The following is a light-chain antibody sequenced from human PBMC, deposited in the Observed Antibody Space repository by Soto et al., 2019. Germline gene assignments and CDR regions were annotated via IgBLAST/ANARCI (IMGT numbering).Light chain of an antibody. CDR3: LQKYFYPFT. V-gene: IGKV1-6*01. Sequence: AIQMTQSPSSLSASVGDRVTITCRASQGIRNDLDWFQQKPGKAPKLLIYAASNLQSGAPARFSGSGSGTDFTLTISSLQPEDFATYYCLQKYFYPFTFGPGTKVDI. CDR2: AAS. J-gene: IGKJ3*01. CDR1: QGIRND.